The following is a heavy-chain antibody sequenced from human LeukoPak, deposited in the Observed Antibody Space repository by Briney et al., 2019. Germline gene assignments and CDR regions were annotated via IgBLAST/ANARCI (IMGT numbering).Heavy chain of an antibody. CDR3: ARVAGSYNFDY. CDR1: GFTFSDHY. Sequence: PGGSLRLSCAASGFTFSDHYIDWVRQAPGKGLEWVGRSRNKANSYRTEYAASVKGRFTISRDDSKNSLYLQINSLKTEDTAVYYCARVAGSYNFDYWGQGTLVTVSS. D-gene: IGHD1-26*01. V-gene: IGHV3-72*01. CDR2: SRNKANSYRT. J-gene: IGHJ4*02.